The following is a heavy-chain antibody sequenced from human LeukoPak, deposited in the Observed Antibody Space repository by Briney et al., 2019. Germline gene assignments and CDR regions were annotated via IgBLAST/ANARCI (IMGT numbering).Heavy chain of an antibody. CDR3: ARSRSGTYYNADV. D-gene: IGHD3-10*01. CDR1: AFTFSSYS. CDR2: VSSSATYI. J-gene: IGHJ6*04. Sequence: GRSLRLSCAAAAFTFSSYSMNWVRQAPGKGREWVSSVSSSATYIYYADSVKGRFTISRDNSLYLQMNSLRAEDTAVYYCARSRSGTYYNADVWGKGTTVTISS. V-gene: IGHV3-21*01.